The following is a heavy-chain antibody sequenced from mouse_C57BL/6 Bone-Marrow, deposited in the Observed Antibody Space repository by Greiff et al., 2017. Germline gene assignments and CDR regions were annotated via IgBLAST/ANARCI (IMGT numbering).Heavy chain of an antibody. D-gene: IGHD1-1*01. CDR2: IDPSDSYT. CDR3: ARFYGYYFGSSYRSRAMDY. J-gene: IGHJ4*01. CDR1: GYTFTSYW. Sequence: QVQLQQPGAELVKPGASVKLSCKASGYTFTSYWMQWVKQRPGQGLEWIGEIDPSDSYTNYNQKFKGKATLTVDTSSSTAYMQLSSLSSEDSAVYYCARFYGYYFGSSYRSRAMDYWGQGTSVTVSS. V-gene: IGHV1-50*01.